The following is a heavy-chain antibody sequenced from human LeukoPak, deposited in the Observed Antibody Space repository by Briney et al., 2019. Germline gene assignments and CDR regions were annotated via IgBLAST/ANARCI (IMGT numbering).Heavy chain of an antibody. J-gene: IGHJ4*02. D-gene: IGHD3-22*01. CDR3: AKDIYYDSSGYRGYFDY. Sequence: GSLRLSCAASGFTFSGYAMHWVRQAPGKGLEWVAVMSYDGSNEYYVDSVKGRFTVSRDNSKNTLYLQMNSLRAEDTAVYYCAKDIYYDSSGYRGYFDYWGQGTLVTVSS. V-gene: IGHV3-30*18. CDR1: GFTFSGYA. CDR2: MSYDGSNE.